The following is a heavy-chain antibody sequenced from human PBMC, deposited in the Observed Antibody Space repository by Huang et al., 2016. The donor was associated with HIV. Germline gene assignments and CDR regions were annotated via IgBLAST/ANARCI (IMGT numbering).Heavy chain of an antibody. D-gene: IGHD1-26*01. CDR2: ISYDGSNK. Sequence: VQLVESGGGVVQPGRSLRLACAASGFSFSTYGLHWVRQAPGKGLEWVAVISYDGSNKYYAHSVKGRCTISRDTSENKVYLQMNSLRHEDTAVYYCAKDGADEEWDIDYWGQGTLVTVSS. V-gene: IGHV3-30*18. J-gene: IGHJ4*02. CDR1: GFSFSTYG. CDR3: AKDGADEEWDIDY.